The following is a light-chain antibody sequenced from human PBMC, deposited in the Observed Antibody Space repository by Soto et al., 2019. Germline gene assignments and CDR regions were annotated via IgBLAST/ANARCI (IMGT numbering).Light chain of an antibody. Sequence: QSVLTQPPSVSESPGQSVTMSCTGTSSDVGTYNRVSWYQQPPGTAPKLMIYEVSNRPSGVPDRFSGSKSGNTASLTISGLQAEDEADYYCSSYTSSSTFVFGGGTRLTVL. J-gene: IGLJ2*01. CDR1: SSDVGTYNR. CDR2: EVS. V-gene: IGLV2-18*02. CDR3: SSYTSSSTFV.